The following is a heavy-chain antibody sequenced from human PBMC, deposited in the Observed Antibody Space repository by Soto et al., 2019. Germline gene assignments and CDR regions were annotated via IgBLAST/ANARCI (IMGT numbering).Heavy chain of an antibody. D-gene: IGHD1-26*01. CDR3: ARDLWEGGYYYYYGMDV. V-gene: IGHV3-30-3*01. Sequence: QVQLVESGGGVVQPGRSLRLSCAASGFTFSSYAMHWVRQAPGKGLEWVAVISYDGSNKYYADSVKGRFTISRDNSKNKLYRQMNSLRAEDTAVYYCARDLWEGGYYYYYGMDVWGQGTTVTVSS. CDR2: ISYDGSNK. CDR1: GFTFSSYA. J-gene: IGHJ6*02.